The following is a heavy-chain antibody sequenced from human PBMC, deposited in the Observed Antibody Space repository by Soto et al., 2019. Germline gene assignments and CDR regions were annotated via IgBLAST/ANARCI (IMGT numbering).Heavy chain of an antibody. V-gene: IGHV4-39*01. J-gene: IGHJ5*02. D-gene: IGHD4-4*01. CDR3: TRLETTVKNWFDP. CDR2: IYYSGST. CDR1: GSSISSSSYY. Sequence: LSLTCTDSGSSISSSSYYRGWIRQPPGKGLEWIGSIYYSGSTYYNPSLKSRVTISVDTSKNQFSLKLSSVTAADTPVYYCTRLETTVKNWFDPCGQGSLVAVSS.